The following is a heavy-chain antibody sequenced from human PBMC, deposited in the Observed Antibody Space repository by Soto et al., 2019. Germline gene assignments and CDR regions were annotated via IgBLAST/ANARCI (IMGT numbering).Heavy chain of an antibody. J-gene: IGHJ4*02. CDR3: ASHKGVWSGYNYFDY. D-gene: IGHD3-3*01. Sequence: QVQLVESGGGVVQPGRSLRLSCAASGFTFSSYAMHWVRQAPGKGLEWVAVISYDGSNKYYADSVKGRFTISRDNSKNTLYLQMNSLRAVDTALYNSASHKGVWSGYNYFDYWGQGTLVTVYS. CDR2: ISYDGSNK. V-gene: IGHV3-30-3*01. CDR1: GFTFSSYA.